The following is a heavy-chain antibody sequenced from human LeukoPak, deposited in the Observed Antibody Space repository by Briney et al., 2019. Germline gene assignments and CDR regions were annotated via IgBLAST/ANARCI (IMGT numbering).Heavy chain of an antibody. V-gene: IGHV3-30-3*01. J-gene: IGHJ4*02. CDR2: ISYDGSNK. CDR3: ARSLPVLRLGELSLGPLDY. Sequence: PGGSLRLSCAASGFTFSSYAMHWVRQAPGKGLEWVAVISYDGSNKYYADSVKGRFTISRDNSKNTLYLQMNSLRAEDTAVYYCARSLPVLRLGELSLGPLDYWGQGTLVTVSS. CDR1: GFTFSSYA. D-gene: IGHD3-16*02.